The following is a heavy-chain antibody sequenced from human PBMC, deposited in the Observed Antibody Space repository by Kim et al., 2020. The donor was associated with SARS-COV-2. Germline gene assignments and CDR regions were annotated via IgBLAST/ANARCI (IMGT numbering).Heavy chain of an antibody. D-gene: IGHD6-6*01. V-gene: IGHV1-69*13. CDR1: GGTFSSYA. CDR3: ARPWGVAARTRYYYYGMDV. Sequence: SVKVSCKASGGTFSSYAISWVRQAPGQGLEWMGGIIPIFGTANYAQKFQGRVTITADESTSTAYMELSSLRSEDTAVYYCARPWGVAARTRYYYYGMDVWGQGTTVTVSS. CDR2: IIPIFGTA. J-gene: IGHJ6*02.